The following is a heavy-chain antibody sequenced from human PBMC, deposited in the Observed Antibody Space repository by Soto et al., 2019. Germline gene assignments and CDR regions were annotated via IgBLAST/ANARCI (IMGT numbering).Heavy chain of an antibody. V-gene: IGHV3-53*02. CDR3: ARDPPATRHGMDV. CDR2: IYSGGST. J-gene: IGHJ6*02. Sequence: EVQLVETGGGLIQPGGSLRLSCAASGFTVSSNYMSWVRQAPGKGLEWVPVIYSGGSTYYADAVRGRFTVSRDNSKITLYLQMNSLRAEDTAVYYCARDPPATRHGMDVWGQGTTVTVSS. CDR1: GFTVSSNY.